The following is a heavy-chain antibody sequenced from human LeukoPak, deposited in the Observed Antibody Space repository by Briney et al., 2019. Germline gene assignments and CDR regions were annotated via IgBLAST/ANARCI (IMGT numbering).Heavy chain of an antibody. J-gene: IGHJ4*02. CDR3: ARDAGTDGTYFDY. CDR2: ISYDGSNK. D-gene: IGHD1-1*01. Sequence: PGRSLRLTCAASGFIFGAYALHWVRQAPGKGLEWVAVISYDGSNKYYVDSVKGRITISRDKSKNMVYLQMNSLRVEDTAVYYCARDAGTDGTYFDYWGQGTLVTVSS. V-gene: IGHV3-30*04. CDR1: GFIFGAYA.